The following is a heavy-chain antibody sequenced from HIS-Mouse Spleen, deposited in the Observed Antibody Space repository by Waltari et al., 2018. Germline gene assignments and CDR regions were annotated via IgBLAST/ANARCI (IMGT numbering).Heavy chain of an antibody. CDR2: IYYSGST. Sequence: QLQLQESGPGLVKPSETLSLTCTVSGGSISSSSYYCGWIRQPTGKGLEWIGSIYYSGSTYYNPSLKSRVTISVDTSKNQFSLKLSSVTAADTAVYYCAREIPYSSSWYDWYFDLWGRGTLVTVSS. CDR1: GGSISSSSYY. CDR3: AREIPYSSSWYDWYFDL. D-gene: IGHD6-13*01. V-gene: IGHV4-39*07. J-gene: IGHJ2*01.